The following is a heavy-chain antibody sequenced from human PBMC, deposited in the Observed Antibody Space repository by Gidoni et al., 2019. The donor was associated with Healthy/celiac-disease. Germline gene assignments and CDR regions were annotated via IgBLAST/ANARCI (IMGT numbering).Heavy chain of an antibody. CDR2: IYHSGST. V-gene: IGHV4-38-2*02. Sequence: QVQLQESGPGLVKPSETLSLTCTASGYSISSGYYWGWIRQPPGKGLEWIGSIYHSGSTYYNPSLKSRGTISVDTSKNQFSLKLSSVTAADTAVYYCASSVSSTSWWGNYYYGMDVWGQGTTVTVSS. J-gene: IGHJ6*02. CDR3: ASSVSSTSWWGNYYYGMDV. CDR1: GYSISSGYY. D-gene: IGHD2-2*01.